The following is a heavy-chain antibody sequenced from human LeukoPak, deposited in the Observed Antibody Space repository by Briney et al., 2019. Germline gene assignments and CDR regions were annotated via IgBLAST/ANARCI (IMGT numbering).Heavy chain of an antibody. CDR3: GSFYETY. D-gene: IGHD2-15*01. CDR1: GNYW. CDR2: INSDGSWT. V-gene: IGHV3-74*01. J-gene: IGHJ4*02. Sequence: GGSLRLSCAASGNYWMHWVRRAPGKGLVWVSHINSDGSWTSYADSVKGRFTISKDNAKNTVYLQMNNLRAEDTAVYYCGSFYETYWGRGTLVTVSS.